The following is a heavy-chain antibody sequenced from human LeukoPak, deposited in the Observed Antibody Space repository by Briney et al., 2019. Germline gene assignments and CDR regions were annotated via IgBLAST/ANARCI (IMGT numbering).Heavy chain of an antibody. Sequence: GGSLRLSCAASGLTFSSFAMSWVGQAPGKVLEWVSAISGSGGSTYYADSVTGRFTISRDNSKNTLYLQMNSLRAEETAVYYCNYYDSSGYYASDYWGQGTLVTVSS. D-gene: IGHD3-22*01. J-gene: IGHJ4*02. CDR2: ISGSGGST. CDR1: GLTFSSFA. CDR3: NYYDSSGYYASDY. V-gene: IGHV3-23*01.